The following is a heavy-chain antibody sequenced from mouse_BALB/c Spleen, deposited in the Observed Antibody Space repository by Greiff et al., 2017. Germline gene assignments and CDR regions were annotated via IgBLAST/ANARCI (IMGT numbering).Heavy chain of an antibody. Sequence: QVQLQQSGPGLVQPSQSLSITCTVSGFSLTSYGVHWVRQSPGKGLEWLGVIWSGGSTDYNAAFISRLSISKDNSKSQVFFKMNSLQADDTAIYYCARNSPIPAPHAMDYWGQGTSVTVSS. CDR2: IWSGGST. CDR1: GFSLTSYG. D-gene: IGHD5-1*01. CDR3: ARNSPIPAPHAMDY. V-gene: IGHV2-4-1*01. J-gene: IGHJ4*01.